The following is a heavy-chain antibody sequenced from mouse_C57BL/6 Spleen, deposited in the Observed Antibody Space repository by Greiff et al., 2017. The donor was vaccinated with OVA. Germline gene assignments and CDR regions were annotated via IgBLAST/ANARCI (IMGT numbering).Heavy chain of an antibody. D-gene: IGHD1-1*01. CDR1: GFTFSDYY. J-gene: IGHJ1*03. V-gene: IGHV5-16*01. CDR2: INYDGSST. Sequence: EVKLEASEGGLVQPGSSMKLSCTASGFTFSDYYMAWVRQVPEKGLEWVANINYDGSSTYYLDSLKSRFIISRDNAKNILYLQMSSLKSEDTATYYCARDRGYYGSSYGYFDVWGTGTTVTVSS. CDR3: ARDRGYYGSSYGYFDV.